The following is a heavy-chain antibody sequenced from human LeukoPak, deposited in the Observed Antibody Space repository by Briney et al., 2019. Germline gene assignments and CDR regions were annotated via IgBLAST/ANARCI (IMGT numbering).Heavy chain of an antibody. J-gene: IGHJ4*02. D-gene: IGHD6-19*01. V-gene: IGHV3-72*01. CDR1: GFTFSDHY. CDR3: AKTIAVAGTISYFDY. CDR2: TRNKANSYTT. Sequence: PGGSLRLSCAASGFTFSDHYMDWVRQAPGKGLEWVGRTRNKANSYTTEYAASVKGRFTISRDDSKNSLYLQMNSLKTEDTAVYYCAKTIAVAGTISYFDYWGQGTLVTVSS.